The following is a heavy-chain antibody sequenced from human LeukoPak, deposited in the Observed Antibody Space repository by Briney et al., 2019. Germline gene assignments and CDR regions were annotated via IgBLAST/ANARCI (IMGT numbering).Heavy chain of an antibody. CDR2: INTDGSTT. CDR3: AKRRYSSGWYEGT. D-gene: IGHD6-19*01. CDR1: GFTFSSYW. Sequence: PGGSLRLSCAASGFTFSSYWMHWVRQAPGKGLVWVSRINTDGSTTNYADSVKGRFTISRDNSKNTLYLQMNSLRAEDTAVYYCAKRRYSSGWYEGTWGQGTLVTVSS. V-gene: IGHV3-74*01. J-gene: IGHJ5*02.